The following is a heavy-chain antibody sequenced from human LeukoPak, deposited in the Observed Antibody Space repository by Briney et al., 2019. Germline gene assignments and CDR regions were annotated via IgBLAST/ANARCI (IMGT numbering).Heavy chain of an antibody. CDR1: GGSISSSSYY. D-gene: IGHD1-14*01. CDR2: IYYSGST. Sequence: SETLSLTCTVSGGSISSSSYYWGWIRQPPGKGLEWIGSIYYSGSTYYNPSLKSRVTISVDTSKNQFSLKLSSVTAADTAVYYCARQTPPDLNDYWGQGTLVTVCS. J-gene: IGHJ4*02. CDR3: ARQTPPDLNDY. V-gene: IGHV4-39*01.